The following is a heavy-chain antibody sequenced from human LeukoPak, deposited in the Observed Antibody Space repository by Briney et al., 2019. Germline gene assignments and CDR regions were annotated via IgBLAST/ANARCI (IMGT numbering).Heavy chain of an antibody. D-gene: IGHD6-19*01. V-gene: IGHV3-21*01. J-gene: IGHJ6*03. CDR3: ARALPGYSSGWPHYYYYYMDV. CDR2: ISSSSSYI. CDR1: GFTFSSYS. Sequence: PGGSLRLSCAASGFTFSSYSMNWVRQAPGKGLEWVSSISSSSSYIYYADSVKGRFTISKDNAKNSLYLQMNSLRAEDTAVYYCARALPGYSSGWPHYYYYYMDVWGKGTTVTVSS.